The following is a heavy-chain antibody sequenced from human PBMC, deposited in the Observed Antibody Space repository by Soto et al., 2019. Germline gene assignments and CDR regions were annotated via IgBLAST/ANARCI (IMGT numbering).Heavy chain of an antibody. V-gene: IGHV2-70*01. CDR1: GFSLSTSAMC. Sequence: SGPTLVNPTQTLTLTCTFSGFSLSTSAMCVSWIRQPPGKTLDWLAVIDWDDEKFYSTSLKTRLTISKDTSNNQVVLTMTNMDPEDTGKYYCARKPAADRSFLFDYWGQGTLVTVSS. CDR2: IDWDDEK. J-gene: IGHJ4*02. CDR3: ARKPAADRSFLFDY. D-gene: IGHD6-13*01.